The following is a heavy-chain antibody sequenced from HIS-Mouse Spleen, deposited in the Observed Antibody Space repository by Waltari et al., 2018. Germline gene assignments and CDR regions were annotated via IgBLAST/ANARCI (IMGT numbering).Heavy chain of an antibody. Sequence: QLQLQESGPGLVKPSETLSLHCTVPGGPNSSSRYYWGWIRPPPGKGLEWIGSIYYSGSTYYNPSLKSRVTISVDTSKNQFSLKLSSVTAADTAVYYCAREIPYSSSWYDWYFDLWGRGTLVTVSS. D-gene: IGHD6-13*01. CDR3: AREIPYSSSWYDWYFDL. CDR2: IYYSGST. J-gene: IGHJ2*01. CDR1: GGPNSSSRYY. V-gene: IGHV4-39*07.